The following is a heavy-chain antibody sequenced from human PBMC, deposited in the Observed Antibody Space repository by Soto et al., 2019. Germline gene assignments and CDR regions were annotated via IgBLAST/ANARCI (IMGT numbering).Heavy chain of an antibody. Sequence: PSETLSLTCAAYGGSFSGYYWSWIRQPPGKGLEWIGYIYHSGSTYYNPSLKSRVTISVDRSKNQFSLKLNSVTAADTAVYYCARAAMGGSSWPFDYWGQGTLVTVS. CDR3: ARAAMGGSSWPFDY. J-gene: IGHJ4*02. V-gene: IGHV4-34*01. D-gene: IGHD6-13*01. CDR2: IYHSGST. CDR1: GGSFSGYY.